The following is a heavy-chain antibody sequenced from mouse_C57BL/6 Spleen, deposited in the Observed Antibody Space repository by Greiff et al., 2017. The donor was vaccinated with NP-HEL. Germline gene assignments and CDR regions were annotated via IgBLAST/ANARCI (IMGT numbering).Heavy chain of an antibody. Sequence: EVQVVESGEGLVKPGGSLKLSCAASGFTFSSYAMSWVRQTPEKRLEWVAYISSGGDYIYYADTVKGRFTISRDNARNTLYLQMSSLKSEDTAMYYCTRDRLYYDYYYYYAMDYWGQGTSVTVSS. CDR1: GFTFSSYA. V-gene: IGHV5-9-1*02. D-gene: IGHD2-4*01. CDR2: ISSGGDYI. CDR3: TRDRLYYDYYYYYAMDY. J-gene: IGHJ4*01.